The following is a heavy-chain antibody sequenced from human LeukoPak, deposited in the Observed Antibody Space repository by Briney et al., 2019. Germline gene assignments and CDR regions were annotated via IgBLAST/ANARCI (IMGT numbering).Heavy chain of an antibody. CDR2: ISGSGGST. J-gene: IGHJ6*04. D-gene: IGHD3-10*02. CDR3: AELGITMIGGV. V-gene: IGHV3-23*01. Sequence: QPGGSLRLSCAASRFIFSSYAMSWVRQAPGKGLEWVSTISGSGGSTYYADSVKGRFTISRDNAKNSLYLQMNSLRAEDTAVYYCAELGITMIGGVWGKGTTVTISS. CDR1: RFIFSSYA.